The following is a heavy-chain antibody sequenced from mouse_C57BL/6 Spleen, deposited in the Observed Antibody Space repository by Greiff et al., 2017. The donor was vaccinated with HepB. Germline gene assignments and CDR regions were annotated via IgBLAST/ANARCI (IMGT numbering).Heavy chain of an antibody. CDR3: TSHYYYGSSYGFAY. V-gene: IGHV5-9-1*02. D-gene: IGHD1-1*01. CDR2: ISSGGDYI. Sequence: EVQLVESGEGLVKPGGSLKLSCAASGFTFSSYAMSWVRQTPEKRLEWVAYISSGGDYIYYADTVKGRFTISRDNARNTLYLQMSSLKSEDTAMYYCTSHYYYGSSYGFAYWGQGTLVTVSA. J-gene: IGHJ3*01. CDR1: GFTFSSYA.